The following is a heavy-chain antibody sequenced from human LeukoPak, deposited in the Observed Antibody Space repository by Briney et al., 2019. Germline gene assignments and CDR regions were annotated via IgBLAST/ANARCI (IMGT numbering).Heavy chain of an antibody. J-gene: IGHJ6*02. Sequence: GASVTVSCKASGGTFSSYAICWVRQAPGQGLEWMGGIIPIFGTANYAQKFQGRVTITADESTSTAYMELSSLRSEDTAVYYCARGPPYYYYGMDVWGQGTTVTVSS. CDR2: IIPIFGTA. V-gene: IGHV1-69*13. CDR3: ARGPPYYYYGMDV. CDR1: GGTFSSYA.